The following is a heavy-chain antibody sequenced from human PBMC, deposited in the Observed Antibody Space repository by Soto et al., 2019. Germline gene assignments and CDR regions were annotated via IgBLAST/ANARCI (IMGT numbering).Heavy chain of an antibody. J-gene: IGHJ6*02. CDR3: AGGRIVVVGSRAYYGMDV. CDR2: IIPVFGLV. Sequence: QVHLLLQSGAGVKKPGSSVKVSCKASGGTPSNSAISWVRQAPGQGLEWMGGIIPVFGLVKYAQNFQGRVTITADESTNTAYMELSSLRPEDTAVYYCAGGRIVVVGSRAYYGMDVWGQGTTVTVSS. D-gene: IGHD3-22*01. CDR1: GGTPSNSA. V-gene: IGHV1-69*01.